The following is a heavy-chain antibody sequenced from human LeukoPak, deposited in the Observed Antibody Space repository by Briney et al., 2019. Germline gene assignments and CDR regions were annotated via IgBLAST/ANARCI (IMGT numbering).Heavy chain of an antibody. V-gene: IGHV1-58*02. CDR2: IVVGSGKT. D-gene: IGHD6-19*01. Sequence: SAKVSCKASGFTFTSSAMQWVRDARGQRLEWILCIVVGSGKTNYAQKFQERVTITRDMSTSTDYMELSSMRSEDTAVYYCAADVSSGALDYWGQGTLVTVSS. CDR3: AADVSSGALDY. J-gene: IGHJ4*02. CDR1: GFTFTSSA.